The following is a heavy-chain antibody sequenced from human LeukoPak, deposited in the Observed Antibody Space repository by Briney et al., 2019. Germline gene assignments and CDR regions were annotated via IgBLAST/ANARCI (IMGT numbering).Heavy chain of an antibody. CDR3: AKVTSTTFDY. Sequence: GASVKVSCKASGGTFSSYAISWVRQAPGQGLEWMGRIIPILGIANYAQKFQGRVTMTRDTSISTAYMELTRLTSDDTAVYYCAKVTSTTFDYWGQGTLVTVSS. CDR2: IIPILGIA. V-gene: IGHV1-69*04. CDR1: GGTFSSYA. D-gene: IGHD4-17*01. J-gene: IGHJ4*02.